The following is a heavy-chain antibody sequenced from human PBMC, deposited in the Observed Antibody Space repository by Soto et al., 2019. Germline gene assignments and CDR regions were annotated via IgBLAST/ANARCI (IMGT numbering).Heavy chain of an antibody. CDR1: GFTFSSYA. CDR2: ISYDGSNK. Sequence: QVQLVESGGGVVQPGRSLRLSCAASGFTFSSYAMHWVRQAPGKGLEWVAVISYDGSNKYYADSVKGRFTISRDNSKNKLSLQMNSLRAEDTAVYYCAREYQLLIDAFDIWGQGTMVTVSS. CDR3: AREYQLLIDAFDI. J-gene: IGHJ3*02. V-gene: IGHV3-30-3*01. D-gene: IGHD2-2*01.